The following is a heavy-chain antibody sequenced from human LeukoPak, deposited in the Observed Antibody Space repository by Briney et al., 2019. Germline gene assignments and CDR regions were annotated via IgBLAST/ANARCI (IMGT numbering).Heavy chain of an antibody. CDR1: GYTFTGYY. J-gene: IGHJ5*01. CDR2: VTSYNGDT. D-gene: IGHD3-9*01. Sequence: ASVKVSCKASGYTFTGYYMHWVRQAPGQGLEWMGWVTSYNGDTNYAQKFHGRVTMSADTSTTTAYMDLRGLTLDDTAIYYCAKDWHILTGRNCFDPWGQGTLVTVSS. CDR3: AKDWHILTGRNCFDP. V-gene: IGHV1-18*04.